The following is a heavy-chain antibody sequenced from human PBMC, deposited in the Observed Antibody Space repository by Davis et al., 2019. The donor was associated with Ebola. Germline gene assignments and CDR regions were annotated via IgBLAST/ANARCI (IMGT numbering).Heavy chain of an antibody. CDR2: ISYDGRNK. D-gene: IGHD4-17*01. J-gene: IGHJ4*02. CDR1: GFTFNIHG. Sequence: GESLKISCAASGFTFNIHGIHWVRQAPGKGLEWVAVISYDGRNKYYADSVKGRFTISRDNSKNTVYLQMNSLRSNDTAVYYCARHDYGDSHFDYWGQGTLVTVSS. V-gene: IGHV3-30*03. CDR3: ARHDYGDSHFDY.